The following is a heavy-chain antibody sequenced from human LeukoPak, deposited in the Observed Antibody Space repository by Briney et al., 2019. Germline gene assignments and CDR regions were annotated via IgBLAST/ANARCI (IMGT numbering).Heavy chain of an antibody. CDR3: ARPGGSGSYYYYYYMDV. V-gene: IGHV4-59*01. CDR1: GGSISSYY. CDR2: IYYSGST. D-gene: IGHD3-22*01. Sequence: SETLSLTCTASGGSISSYYWSWIRQPPGKGLEWIGYIYYSGSTNYNPSLKSRVTISVDTSKNQFSLKLSSVTAADTAVYYCARPGGSGSYYYYYYMDVWGKGTTVTISS. J-gene: IGHJ6*03.